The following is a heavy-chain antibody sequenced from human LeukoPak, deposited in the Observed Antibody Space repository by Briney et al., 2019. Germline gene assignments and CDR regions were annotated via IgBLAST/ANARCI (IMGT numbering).Heavy chain of an antibody. CDR2: IYYSGST. CDR1: GGSISSSSYY. CDR3: ARGFPVTRGYSYGPIDN. J-gene: IGHJ4*02. V-gene: IGHV4-39*01. Sequence: SETLSLTCSVSGGSISSSSYYWGWIRQPPGRGLEWIGSIYYSGSTYYNPSLKSRVTISVDTSKNQFSLKLSSVIAADTAVYYCARGFPVTRGYSYGPIDNWGQGTLVTVSS. D-gene: IGHD5-18*01.